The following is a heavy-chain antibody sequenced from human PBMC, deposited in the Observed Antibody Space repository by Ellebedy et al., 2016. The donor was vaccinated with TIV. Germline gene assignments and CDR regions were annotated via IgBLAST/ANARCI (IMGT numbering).Heavy chain of an antibody. CDR1: GFTFSRYG. D-gene: IGHD6-19*01. V-gene: IGHV3-30*18. CDR2: ISYDGSNK. Sequence: GESLKISCAASGFTFSRYGMHWVRQAPGKGLEWVAVISYDGSNKDYADSVKGRFTISRDNSKNTLFLQMNSLRAEDTAVYYCVKGGGIAVAATFDPWGQGTLVTVSS. CDR3: VKGGGIAVAATFDP. J-gene: IGHJ5*02.